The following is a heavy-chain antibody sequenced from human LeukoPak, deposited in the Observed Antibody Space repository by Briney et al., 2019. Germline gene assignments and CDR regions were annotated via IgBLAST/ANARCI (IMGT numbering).Heavy chain of an antibody. CDR2: IYNNGTT. CDR3: ARDGYNYGNYYYAMDV. CDR1: GGSVSSGGYY. V-gene: IGHV4-61*08. J-gene: IGHJ6*02. D-gene: IGHD5-18*01. Sequence: SQTLSLTCTVSGGSVSSGGYYWNWIRQPPGKGLEWIGYIYNNGTTDYNPSLKSRVTISVDTSKNQLSLKLSPVTAADTAIYHCARDGYNYGNYYYAMDVWGQGTTVTVSS.